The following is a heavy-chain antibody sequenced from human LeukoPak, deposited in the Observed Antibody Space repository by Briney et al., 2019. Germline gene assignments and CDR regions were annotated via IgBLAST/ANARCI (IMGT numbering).Heavy chain of an antibody. V-gene: IGHV1-69*06. Sequence: ASVKVSCKASGGTFSSYAISWVRQAPGQGLEWMGGIIPIFGTADYAQKFQGRVTITADKSTSTAYMELSSLRSEDTAVYYCARGRGAVSSPPGYYYYMDVWGKGTTVTVSS. CDR1: GGTFSSYA. J-gene: IGHJ6*03. D-gene: IGHD3-10*01. CDR2: IIPIFGTA. CDR3: ARGRGAVSSPPGYYYYMDV.